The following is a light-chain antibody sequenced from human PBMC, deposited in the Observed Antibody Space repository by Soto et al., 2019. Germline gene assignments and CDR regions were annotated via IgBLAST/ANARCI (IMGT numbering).Light chain of an antibody. CDR1: QSISSY. V-gene: IGKV1-39*01. CDR3: QQSYSTPST. CDR2: ATS. J-gene: IGKJ1*01. Sequence: DIQMTQSPSSLSASVGDRVTITCRASQSISSYLNWYQQKPGKAPKLLIYATSSFQSGVTSRFSGSGPGTDFTLTISTLQPEDFPTYYYQQSYSTPSTFG.